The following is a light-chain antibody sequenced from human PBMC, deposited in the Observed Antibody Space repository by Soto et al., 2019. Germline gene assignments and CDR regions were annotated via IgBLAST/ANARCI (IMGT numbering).Light chain of an antibody. CDR1: SSGVGSYNR. J-gene: IGLJ1*01. CDR2: DVI. V-gene: IGLV2-18*02. Sequence: QSALTHPPSVSGSPGQSVVISCTGTSSGVGSYNRVSWYQQPPGTAPKLMIYDVISRPSGVPDRFSGSKSGNTASLTISGLQPEDEADYYCLSFTNSDTYVFGTGTKVTVL. CDR3: LSFTNSDTYV.